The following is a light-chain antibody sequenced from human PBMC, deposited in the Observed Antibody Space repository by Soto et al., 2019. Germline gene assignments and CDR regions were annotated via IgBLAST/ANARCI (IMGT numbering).Light chain of an antibody. CDR3: QQYDTYYT. Sequence: DIQMTQSPSSLSASVGDRVTITCRASQSVSNWLAWYQQKPGKAPTLLIYDVSRLETGVPSRFSGSGSGTEFTLTINSLQPEDFATYFCQQYDTYYTFGQGTKVDIK. V-gene: IGKV1-5*01. CDR2: DVS. J-gene: IGKJ2*01. CDR1: QSVSNW.